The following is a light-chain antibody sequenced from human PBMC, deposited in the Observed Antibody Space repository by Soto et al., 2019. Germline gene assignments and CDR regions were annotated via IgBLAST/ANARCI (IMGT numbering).Light chain of an antibody. J-gene: IGLJ2*01. CDR3: LLYFGATGL. CDR1: TGAVTTGSH. CDR2: DTN. V-gene: IGLV7-43*01. Sequence: QAVVTQEPSLSVSPGGTVTVTCASSTGAVTTGSHANWFQQKPGQTPRALIYDTNQKHSWTPARFSGSLLGGKAALTLSAVQPDDEADYYCLLYFGATGLFGGGTKLTVL.